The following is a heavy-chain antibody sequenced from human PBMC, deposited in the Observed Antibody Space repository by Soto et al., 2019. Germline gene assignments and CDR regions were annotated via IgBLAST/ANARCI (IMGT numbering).Heavy chain of an antibody. Sequence: ASVKVSCKASGYTFTNYYIHWVRQAPGRGLEWMGMTNPGGGGATYAQKYAQKFQGRVTMTRDTSTSTVYMELSSLRSEDTAMYYCARGGGIFGVADYYGMDVWGQGTTVTVSS. J-gene: IGHJ6*02. CDR3: ARGGGIFGVADYYGMDV. CDR2: TNPGGGGA. V-gene: IGHV1-46*01. D-gene: IGHD3-3*01. CDR1: GYTFTNYY.